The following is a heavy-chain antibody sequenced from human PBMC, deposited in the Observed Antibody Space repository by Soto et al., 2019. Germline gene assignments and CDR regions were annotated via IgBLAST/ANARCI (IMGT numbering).Heavy chain of an antibody. V-gene: IGHV3-23*01. CDR3: AKDREGVVVPAAQFDP. Sequence: EVQLLESGGGLVQPGGSLRLSCAASGFTFSSYAMSWVRQAPGKGLEWVSAISCSGGSTYYADSVKGRFTISRDNSKNTLYLQMNSLRAEDTAVYYCAKDREGVVVPAAQFDPWGQGTLVTVSS. CDR2: ISCSGGST. D-gene: IGHD2-2*01. J-gene: IGHJ5*02. CDR1: GFTFSSYA.